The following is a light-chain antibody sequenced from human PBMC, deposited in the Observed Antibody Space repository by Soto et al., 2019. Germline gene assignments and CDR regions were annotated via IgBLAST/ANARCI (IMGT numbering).Light chain of an antibody. Sequence: DIVLTQSPGTLSSSPGGRATLSCRASQSVTDNYLAWYQHKPGQAPRLLIYGASSRATGIPDRFSGSGSGTDFTLTISRLEPEDFAMYYCHQYGRSPRGTFGQGTNVDIK. CDR1: QSVTDNY. V-gene: IGKV3-20*01. CDR2: GAS. J-gene: IGKJ1*01. CDR3: HQYGRSPRGT.